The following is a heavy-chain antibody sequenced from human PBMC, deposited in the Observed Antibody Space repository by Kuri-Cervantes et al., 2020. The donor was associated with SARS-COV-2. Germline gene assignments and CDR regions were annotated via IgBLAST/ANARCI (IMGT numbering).Heavy chain of an antibody. CDR2: INPNSGGT. J-gene: IGHJ6*03. D-gene: IGHD5-24*01. V-gene: IGHV1-2*02. Sequence: ASVKVSCKASGYTFTGYYMHWVRQAPAQGLEWMGWINPNSGGTNYAQKFQGRVTMTRDTSISTAYMELSRLRSDDTAVYYCALMAGYYYYYYMDVWGKGPTVTVSS. CDR1: GYTFTGYY. CDR3: ALMAGYYYYYYMDV.